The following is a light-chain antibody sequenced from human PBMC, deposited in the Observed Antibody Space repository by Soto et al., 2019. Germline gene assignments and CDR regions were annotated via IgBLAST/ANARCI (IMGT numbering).Light chain of an antibody. CDR2: SNN. Sequence: QSVLTQPPSASGTPGQRVTISCSGSSSNIGSNTVNWYQQLPGTAPKLLIYSNNQRPSGVPDRFSGSKSGTSASLAISGLHSEDQADYYCAAWDDSLNGRYVFGTGTKVTV. CDR3: AAWDDSLNGRYV. V-gene: IGLV1-44*01. J-gene: IGLJ1*01. CDR1: SSNIGSNT.